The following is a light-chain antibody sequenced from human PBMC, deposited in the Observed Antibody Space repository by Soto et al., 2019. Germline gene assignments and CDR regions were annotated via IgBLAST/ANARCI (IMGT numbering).Light chain of an antibody. CDR3: SSYTSSSTLV. CDR2: EVS. V-gene: IGLV2-14*01. CDR1: SSDVGGYNY. J-gene: IGLJ1*01. Sequence: QSVLTQPASVSGSPGQSITISCTGTSSDVGGYNYVSWYQQHPAKAPKLMIYEVSNRPSGVSNRCSGSKSGNTASLTISGLQAEDEADYYCSSYTSSSTLVFGTGTKLTVL.